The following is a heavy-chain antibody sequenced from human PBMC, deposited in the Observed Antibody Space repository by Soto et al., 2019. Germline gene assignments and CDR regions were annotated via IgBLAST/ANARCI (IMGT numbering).Heavy chain of an antibody. CDR1: GFTFNRLA. J-gene: IGHJ4*02. CDR2: ISRDGNNK. V-gene: IGHV3-30-3*01. CDR3: ARARRGAVADSFDY. D-gene: IGHD3-16*01. Sequence: QVQLVASGGGVVHLGRSLTLSCAASGFTFNRLAIHWVRQSPGKGLEWVTVISRDGNNKYSADSVKGRFTISRANAKNTVIRQMNSLRREDTAIYYWARARRGAVADSFDYWGQGTPFTVAS.